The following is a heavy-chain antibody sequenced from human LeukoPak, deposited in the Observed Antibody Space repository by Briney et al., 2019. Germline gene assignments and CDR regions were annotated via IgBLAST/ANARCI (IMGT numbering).Heavy chain of an antibody. CDR1: GYSISSGYY. CDR3: ARSRQASGLLGS. V-gene: IGHV4-38-2*02. J-gene: IGHJ5*01. D-gene: IGHD3-10*01. Sequence: SETLSLTCTVSGYSISSGYYWGWIRQPPGKGLEWIGSIYHSGSTYYNPSLKSRVTISVDTSKNQFFLTVTSVTAADTAVYFCARSRQASGLLGSWGQGTLVAVSS. CDR2: IYHSGST.